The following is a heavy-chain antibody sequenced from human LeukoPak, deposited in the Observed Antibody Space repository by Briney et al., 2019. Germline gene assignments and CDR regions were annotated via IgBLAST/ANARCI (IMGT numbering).Heavy chain of an antibody. J-gene: IGHJ4*02. CDR3: ARLSRSSYGKYYFDS. Sequence: GGSLRLSCAASGFTLSSYAMEWVRQAPGKGLEWLSSLTGGSDYVYYADSVKGRFTISRDNAKSSLYLQMNSLRAEDTAVYYCARLSRSSYGKYYFDSWGQGTLVTVSS. D-gene: IGHD1-26*01. CDR1: GFTLSSYA. CDR2: LTGGSDYV. V-gene: IGHV3-21*01.